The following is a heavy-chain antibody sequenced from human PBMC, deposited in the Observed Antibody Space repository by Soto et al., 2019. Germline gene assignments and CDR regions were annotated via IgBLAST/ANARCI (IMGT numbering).Heavy chain of an antibody. CDR2: IVVGSCNT. CDR3: AADRGGGFLEWLVNAFDI. Sequence: GASVKVSCKASGFTFTSSAVQWVRQARGQRLEWIGWIVVGSCNTNYAQKFQERVTISRDMSTSTAYIELSSLRSEDTAVYYCAADRGGGFLEWLVNAFDIWGQGTMVTVSS. D-gene: IGHD3-3*01. J-gene: IGHJ3*02. V-gene: IGHV1-58*01. CDR1: GFTFTSSA.